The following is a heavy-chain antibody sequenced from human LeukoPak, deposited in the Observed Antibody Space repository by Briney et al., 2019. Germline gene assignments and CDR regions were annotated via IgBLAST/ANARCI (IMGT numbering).Heavy chain of an antibody. CDR2: IIPIYGTA. V-gene: IGHV1-69*15. CDR1: GGTFSCYA. CDR3: ARDGGHYYDSSGYYVGH. Sequence: SVKVSCKASGGTFSCYAISWVRQAPGQGLEWMGRIIPIYGTANYAQKFQGRVTITPDESTSTAYMELSSLRTEDTAVYYCARDGGHYYDSSGYYVGHWGQGTLVTVSS. D-gene: IGHD3-22*01. J-gene: IGHJ5*02.